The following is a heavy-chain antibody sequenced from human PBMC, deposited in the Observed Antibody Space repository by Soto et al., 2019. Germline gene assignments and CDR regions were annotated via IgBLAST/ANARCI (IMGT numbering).Heavy chain of an antibody. CDR2: INAGNGNT. V-gene: IGHV1-3*01. D-gene: IGHD6-25*01. CDR1: GYTFSRYG. CDR3: ARGGDLGYNYYYGMDV. J-gene: IGHJ6*02. Sequence: ASVKVSCKASGYTFSRYGKHWVRQAPGQRLEWMGWINAGNGNTKYSQKFQGRVTITRDTSANTAYMELSSLRSEDTAVYYCARGGDLGYNYYYGMDVWGQGTTVTVP.